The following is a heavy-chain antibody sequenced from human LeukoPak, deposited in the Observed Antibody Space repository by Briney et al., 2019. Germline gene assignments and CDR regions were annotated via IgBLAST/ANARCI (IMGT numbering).Heavy chain of an antibody. J-gene: IGHJ6*02. V-gene: IGHV1-2*02. CDR1: GYTFTAYY. CDR2: INPKSGGT. CDR3: ARDYGMDV. Sequence: ASVRVSCKASGYTFTAYYIHWVRQAPGQGLEWMGWINPKSGGTNYAQNFQGRVTMTRDTSISTGYMELSRLRSDDTAVYYCARDYGMDVWGQGTTVTVSS.